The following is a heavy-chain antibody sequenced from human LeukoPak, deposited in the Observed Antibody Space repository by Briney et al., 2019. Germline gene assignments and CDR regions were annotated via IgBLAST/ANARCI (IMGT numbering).Heavy chain of an antibody. Sequence: PSETLSLTCTVSGGSISNYFLTWVRQPVGKSLEWIGRLYTSGITNYNPSLKSRVTMSLDTSMTQFSLKLKPVTAADTAVYYCAGGGSPHIWGQGTMVTVSS. D-gene: IGHD1-26*01. CDR3: AGGGSPHI. V-gene: IGHV4-4*07. CDR2: LYTSGIT. J-gene: IGHJ3*02. CDR1: GGSISNYF.